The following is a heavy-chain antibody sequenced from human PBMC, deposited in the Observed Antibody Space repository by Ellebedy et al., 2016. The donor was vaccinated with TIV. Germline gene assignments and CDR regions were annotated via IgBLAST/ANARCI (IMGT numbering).Heavy chain of an antibody. CDR3: AKGSWGQWLSIL. Sequence: PGGSLRLFCAASGFTFNSYAMSWVRQAPGKGLEWVSGISGSGGSTYYADSVKGRFTISRDNSKNTLYLQMNSLRAEDTAIYYCAKGSWGQWLSILWGQGTLVTVSS. J-gene: IGHJ4*02. CDR1: GFTFNSYA. V-gene: IGHV3-23*01. CDR2: ISGSGGST. D-gene: IGHD6-19*01.